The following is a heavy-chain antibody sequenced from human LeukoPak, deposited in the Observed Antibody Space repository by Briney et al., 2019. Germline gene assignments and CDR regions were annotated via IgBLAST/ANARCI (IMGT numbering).Heavy chain of an antibody. Sequence: SETLSLTCTVSGDSMSHSYWSWIRQPPGKGLEWLGNTYLSGYSKSNPSLKGRDTISIDPSSNHFSLRLTSVTAADTAVYYCARRRQISTYSPYAFDLWSQGTMVTVPS. CDR2: TYLSGYS. V-gene: IGHV4-59*08. CDR3: ARRRQISTYSPYAFDL. CDR1: GDSMSHSY. D-gene: IGHD2-2*01. J-gene: IGHJ3*01.